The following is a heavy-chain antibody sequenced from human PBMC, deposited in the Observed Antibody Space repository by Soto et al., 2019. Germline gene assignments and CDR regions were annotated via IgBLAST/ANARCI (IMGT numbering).Heavy chain of an antibody. D-gene: IGHD1-26*01. CDR1: GFPFSTSA. CDR2: ISGTSDAA. Sequence: EVQLLESGGGLVQPGGSLRLSCAASGFPFSTSAMNWVRQAPGKGLEWVSIISGTSDAAYYAESVKGRFTSSRDNSKNTLYLQMNSLRAEETAVYYCGKYSGSYPFYNGMNVWGQGTTVTVSS. J-gene: IGHJ6*02. V-gene: IGHV3-23*01. CDR3: GKYSGSYPFYNGMNV.